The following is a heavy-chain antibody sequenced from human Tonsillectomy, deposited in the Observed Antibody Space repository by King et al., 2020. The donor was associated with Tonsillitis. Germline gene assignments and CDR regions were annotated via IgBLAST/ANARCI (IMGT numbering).Heavy chain of an antibody. CDR3: AAAWRYFDL. J-gene: IGHJ2*01. CDR1: GFTFSDYY. Sequence: VQLVESGGSLVKPGGSLRLSCAASGFTFSDYYMGWIRQAPGKGLEWVSYISSSSSYTNYADSVKGRFTMSRDNAKKSLYLQMNSLRAEDTAVYYCAAAWRYFDLWGRGTLVTVSS. D-gene: IGHD3-3*01. V-gene: IGHV3-11*06. CDR2: ISSSSSYT.